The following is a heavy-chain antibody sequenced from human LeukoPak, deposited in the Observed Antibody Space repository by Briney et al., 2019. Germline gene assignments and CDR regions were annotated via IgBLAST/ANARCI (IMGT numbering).Heavy chain of an antibody. CDR1: GFTFSSYA. V-gene: IGHV1-69*05. J-gene: IGHJ3*02. CDR2: IIPIFGTA. Sequence: GGSLRLSCAASGFTFSSYAISWVRQAPGQGLEWMGGIIPIFGTANYAQKFQGRVTITTDESTSTAYMELSSLRSEDTAVYYCARGGRGGGSSTKAFDIWGQGTMVTVSS. D-gene: IGHD2-15*01. CDR3: ARGGRGGGSSTKAFDI.